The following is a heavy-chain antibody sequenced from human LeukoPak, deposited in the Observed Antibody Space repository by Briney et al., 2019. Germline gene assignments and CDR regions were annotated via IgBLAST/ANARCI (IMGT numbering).Heavy chain of an antibody. J-gene: IGHJ4*02. CDR3: ARDLSGVTGYTYGRGIDY. CDR2: IKKDGSEK. Sequence: GGSLRLSCAASGFTFSSYWMSWVRQAPGKGLEWVANIKKDGSEKYYVDSVKGRFTISRDNAKTSLYLQMNSLRAEDTAVYYCARDLSGVTGYTYGRGIDYWGQGTLVTVSS. D-gene: IGHD5-18*01. CDR1: GFTFSSYW. V-gene: IGHV3-7*01.